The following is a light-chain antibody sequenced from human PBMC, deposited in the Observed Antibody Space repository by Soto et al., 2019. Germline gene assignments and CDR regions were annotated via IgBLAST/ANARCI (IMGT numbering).Light chain of an antibody. CDR3: QQSDSSVT. V-gene: IGKV3-20*01. J-gene: IGKJ5*01. CDR2: GAS. Sequence: MTQSPDSLSVSPGETATLSCRASQSLNTDLAWYQQKPGQAPRLLIYGASTRATGVPDRFSGSGFGTDFTLTISRLEPEAFAVYYCQQSDSSVTFGQGHDWRL. CDR1: QSLNTD.